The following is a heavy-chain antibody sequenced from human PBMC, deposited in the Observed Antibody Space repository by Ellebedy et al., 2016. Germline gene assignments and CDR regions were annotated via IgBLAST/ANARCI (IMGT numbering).Heavy chain of an antibody. D-gene: IGHD3-22*01. CDR1: GLPFGSKG. CDR3: AKDTSGYYRGYFDF. J-gene: IGHJ4*02. CDR2: ISYDGEGT. V-gene: IGHV3-30*18. Sequence: GESLKISXEASGLPFGSKGMHWVRQAPGKGLEWVAAISYDGEGTDYADAVKGRFTISRDNSEDTLFLQMNSLRAEDTAVYYCAKDTSGYYRGYFDFWGQGTLVTVSS.